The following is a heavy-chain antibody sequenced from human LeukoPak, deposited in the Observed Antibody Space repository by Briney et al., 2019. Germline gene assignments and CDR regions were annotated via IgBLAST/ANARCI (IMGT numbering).Heavy chain of an antibody. D-gene: IGHD4-17*01. CDR3: ARGINDYGDYRRYYMDV. CDR1: GYTFTSYG. CDR2: INPNSGGT. J-gene: IGHJ6*03. V-gene: IGHV1-2*02. Sequence: ASVKVSCKASGYTFTSYGISWVRQAPGQGLEWMGWINPNSGGTNYAQKFQGRVTMTRDTSISTAYMELSRLRSDDTAVYYCARGINDYGDYRRYYMDVWGKGTTVTISS.